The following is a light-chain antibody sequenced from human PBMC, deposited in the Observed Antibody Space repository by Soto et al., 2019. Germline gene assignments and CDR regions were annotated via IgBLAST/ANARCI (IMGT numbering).Light chain of an antibody. CDR2: EVS. Sequence: QSVLTQPASVSGSPGQSITFSCTGTRNDIGDYSFVSWYQQHPGKVPKLLIYEVSDRPSGVSSRFSGSKSGNTASLTISGLQAEDEAHYFCSSYTGTYTYVFGSGTKLTVL. CDR3: SSYTGTYTYV. CDR1: RNDIGDYSF. J-gene: IGLJ1*01. V-gene: IGLV2-14*01.